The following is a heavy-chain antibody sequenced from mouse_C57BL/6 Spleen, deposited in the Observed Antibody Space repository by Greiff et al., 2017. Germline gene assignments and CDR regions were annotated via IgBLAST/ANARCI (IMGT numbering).Heavy chain of an antibody. CDR3: ERGETWDSSGQAWFAY. CDR1: GYTFTSYW. CDR2: IDPSDSYT. D-gene: IGHD3-2*02. V-gene: IGHV1-59*01. Sequence: QVQLQQPGAELVRPGTSVKLSCKASGYTFTSYWMHWVKQRPGQGLEWIGVIDPSDSYTNYNQKFKGKATLTVDTSSSTAFMQLRSLTSEDSAVYNCERGETWDSSGQAWFAYWGPGTLVTVSA. J-gene: IGHJ3*01.